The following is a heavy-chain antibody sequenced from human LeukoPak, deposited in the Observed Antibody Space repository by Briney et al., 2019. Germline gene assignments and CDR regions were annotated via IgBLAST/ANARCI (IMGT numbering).Heavy chain of an antibody. CDR1: GFTFSRIA. Sequence: GGSLRLSCAASGFTFSRIAMTWVRQAPGKGLEWVSTIRSNGDTAYNADSVRGRFAISRDNSKNALFLQMNSLRVEDTAIYYCAKVDGVRAAPGRGRVDSWGQGTLVTVSS. CDR3: AKVDGVRAAPGRGRVDS. V-gene: IGHV3-23*01. J-gene: IGHJ4*02. CDR2: IRSNGDTA. D-gene: IGHD6-13*01.